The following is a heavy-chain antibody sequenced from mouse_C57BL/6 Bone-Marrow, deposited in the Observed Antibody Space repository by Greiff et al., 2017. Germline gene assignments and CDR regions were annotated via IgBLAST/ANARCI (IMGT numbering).Heavy chain of an antibody. J-gene: IGHJ2*01. CDR3: ARLPYYYGSTYFDY. V-gene: IGHV1-81*01. Sequence: QVQLQQSGAELARPGASVKLSCTASGYTFTSYGISWVKQRTGQGLEWIGDIYPRSGNTYYNEKFKGKAPLTADKFSGTAYMELRSLTSEDSAVYYCARLPYYYGSTYFDYWGQGTTLTV. CDR2: IYPRSGNT. D-gene: IGHD1-1*01. CDR1: GYTFTSYG.